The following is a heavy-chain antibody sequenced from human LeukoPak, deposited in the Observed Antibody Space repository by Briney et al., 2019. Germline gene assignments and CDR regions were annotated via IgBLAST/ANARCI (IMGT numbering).Heavy chain of an antibody. J-gene: IGHJ6*02. D-gene: IGHD3-22*01. CDR3: ARARTPRPYYYDSSGYPPRDYYYGMDV. CDR1: GFTFSDYY. CDR2: ISSSSSYT. Sequence: GGSLRLSCAASGFTFSDYYMSWIRQAPGKGLEWGSYISSSSSYTNYADSVKGRFTISRDNAKNSLYLQMNSLRAEDTAVYYCARARTPRPYYYDSSGYPPRDYYYGMDVWGQGTTVTVSS. V-gene: IGHV3-11*05.